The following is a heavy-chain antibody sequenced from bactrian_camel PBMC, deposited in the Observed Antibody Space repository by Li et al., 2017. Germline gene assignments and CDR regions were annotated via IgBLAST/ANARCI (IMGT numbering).Heavy chain of an antibody. V-gene: IGHV3S40*01. Sequence: DVQLVESGGGSVQAGGSQRLSCAASGYDGTMYCVAWFRQVPGKQREGVAAIHSGDESTYYADSVKGRFTISPDNAKNTVYLQMNSLKPEDTAMYYCAAERACPNPRRTRVGGVALYTYTGQGT. CDR2: IHSGDEST. CDR1: GYDGTMYC. J-gene: IGHJ3*01. D-gene: IGHD7*01.